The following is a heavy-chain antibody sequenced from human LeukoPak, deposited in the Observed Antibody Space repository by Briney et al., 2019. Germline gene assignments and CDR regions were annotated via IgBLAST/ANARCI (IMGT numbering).Heavy chain of an antibody. D-gene: IGHD4-23*01. V-gene: IGHV4-39*01. CDR3: ARHGGLPAVVEGFDP. J-gene: IGHJ5*02. CDR1: GGSINSSEYY. Sequence: SETLSLTCTVPGGSINSSEYYWAWFRQSPGGGLEWLGSIYYSGPTFYSVSLRSRVTISIDSSKNQISLKLRSVNVSDTAVYYCARHGGLPAVVEGFDPWGRGFLVTVSS. CDR2: IYYSGPT.